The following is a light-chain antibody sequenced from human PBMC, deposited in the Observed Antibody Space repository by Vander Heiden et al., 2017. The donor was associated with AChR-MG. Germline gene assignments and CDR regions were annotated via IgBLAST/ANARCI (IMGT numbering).Light chain of an antibody. CDR1: GSDVGGYNH. Sequence: QSPPTQPAAASASPGQSIITSCTGTGSDVGGYNHVSRYPQHPGKAPNLMIYAVSNRPSGVAIRFSGSKSGNTASLTLSRLQAEDEAEYYCISRTRSSTLVFGGGTKLTVL. CDR3: ISRTRSSTLV. CDR2: AVS. V-gene: IGLV2-14*01. J-gene: IGLJ2*01.